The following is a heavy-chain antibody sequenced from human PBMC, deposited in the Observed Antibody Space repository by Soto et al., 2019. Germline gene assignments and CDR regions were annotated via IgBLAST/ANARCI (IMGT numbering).Heavy chain of an antibody. CDR1: GDSISSSTYF. J-gene: IGHJ5*02. CDR3: ARSVDP. CDR2: IYYSGST. V-gene: IGHV4-39*07. Sequence: PSETLSLTCTVSGDSISSSTYFWGWVRQPPGKGLEWIGSIYYSGSTYYNPSLKSRVTISVDTSKNQFSLKLSSVTAADTAVYYCARSVDPWGQGTLVTVSS.